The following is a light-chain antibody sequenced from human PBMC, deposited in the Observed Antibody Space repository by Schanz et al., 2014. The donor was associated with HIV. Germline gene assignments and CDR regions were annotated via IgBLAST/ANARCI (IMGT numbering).Light chain of an antibody. Sequence: EIVMTQSPVTLSVSPGERATLSCRASQSVRTNLAWYQQKRGQAPRLLIYGASTRATGIPARFSGSGPGADFTLTISSLQSEDFAVYYCQQYNNWPLTFGGGTKVEIK. V-gene: IGKV3-15*01. J-gene: IGKJ4*01. CDR1: QSVRTN. CDR3: QQYNNWPLT. CDR2: GAS.